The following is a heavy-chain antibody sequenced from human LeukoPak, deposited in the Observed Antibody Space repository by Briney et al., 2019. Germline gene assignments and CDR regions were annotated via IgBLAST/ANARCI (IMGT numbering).Heavy chain of an antibody. D-gene: IGHD2-15*01. CDR2: ISWNSGSI. J-gene: IGHJ3*02. Sequence: GGSLRLSCTASGFTFDDYAMHWVRQAPGKGLEWVSGISWNSGSIGYADSVKGRFTISRDNAKNSLYLQMNSLRAEDMALYYCAKARQVVAAHDAFDIWGQGTMVTVSS. V-gene: IGHV3-9*03. CDR1: GFTFDDYA. CDR3: AKARQVVAAHDAFDI.